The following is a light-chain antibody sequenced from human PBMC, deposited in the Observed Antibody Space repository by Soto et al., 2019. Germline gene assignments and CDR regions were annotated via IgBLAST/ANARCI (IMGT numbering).Light chain of an antibody. CDR2: STT. V-gene: IGLV7-43*01. CDR1: TGAVASGHY. CDR3: LHYSGGAHV. Sequence: QAVVTPESSLSVSPGGTVTLPCASSTGAVASGHYACWVQLRQGQAPRPLIYSTTEKHSWTPDRFSGSLLGGKAARTLSGVQPEDEAEYYCLHYSGGAHVFGSGTKATVL. J-gene: IGLJ1*01.